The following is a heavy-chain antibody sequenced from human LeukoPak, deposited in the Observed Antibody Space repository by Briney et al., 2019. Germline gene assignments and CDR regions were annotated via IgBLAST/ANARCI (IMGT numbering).Heavy chain of an antibody. Sequence: PGGSLRLSCAASGFTFSSYTMSWVRQAPGKGLEWVSGVSGSGGSTHYADSVKGRFTISRDNSKNTLYLQMNSLRAEDTGVYYCAASLPNIVVVPATKGPFGYWGQGTLVTVSS. J-gene: IGHJ4*02. V-gene: IGHV3-23*01. CDR3: AASLPNIVVVPATKGPFGY. D-gene: IGHD2-2*01. CDR1: GFTFSSYT. CDR2: VSGSGGST.